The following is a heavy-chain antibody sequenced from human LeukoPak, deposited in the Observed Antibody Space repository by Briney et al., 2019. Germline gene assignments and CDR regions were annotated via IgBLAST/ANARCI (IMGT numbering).Heavy chain of an antibody. J-gene: IGHJ1*01. D-gene: IGHD1-1*01. CDR2: ITPIFGTA. CDR3: ARPPYDHAEYFQH. Sequence: SVKVSFNASVCTFSGYAISWVRQAPGQGLEWIAGITPIFGTANYAQKFQGRVTITADESTSTAYMELSSLRSEDTAVYYCARPPYDHAEYFQHWGQGTLVTVSS. V-gene: IGHV1-69*13. CDR1: VCTFSGYA.